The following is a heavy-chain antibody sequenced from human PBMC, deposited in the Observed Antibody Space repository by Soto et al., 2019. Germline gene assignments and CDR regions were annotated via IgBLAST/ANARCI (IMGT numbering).Heavy chain of an antibody. CDR3: AKETSRFAVPPALDY. V-gene: IGHV3-30*18. CDR2: ISYDGRNK. CDR1: GFTFISYP. D-gene: IGHD2-2*01. J-gene: IGHJ4*02. Sequence: QVQLVESGGGGVQRGGSLSLSCAASGFTFISYPMPWVGLAPGTGREWVAGISYDGRNKFSADSVKGRFTISRDNSQNTLYLQMNSLRPEDTAVYYCAKETSRFAVPPALDYWGQGTLVTVS.